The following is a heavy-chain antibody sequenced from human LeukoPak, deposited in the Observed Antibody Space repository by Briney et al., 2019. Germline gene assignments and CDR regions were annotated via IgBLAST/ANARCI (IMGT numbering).Heavy chain of an antibody. CDR3: AREGYYYYDSGSYPYGMDV. CDR1: GYTFTSYS. D-gene: IGHD3-10*01. Sequence: ASVKVSCKASGYTFTSYSMHWVRQAPGQRPEWMGWINPGNGNTKSSEKSQGRVTITRDTSASTAYMDLSNLRSEDTAVYYCAREGYYYYDSGSYPYGMDVWGKGTTVTVSS. J-gene: IGHJ6*04. CDR2: INPGNGNT. V-gene: IGHV1-3*01.